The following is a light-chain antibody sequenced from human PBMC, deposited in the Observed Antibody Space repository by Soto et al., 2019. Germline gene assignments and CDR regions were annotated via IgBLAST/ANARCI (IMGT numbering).Light chain of an antibody. Sequence: QLVLTQPPSVSGAPGQRVTISCTGSSSNIGAGYDVHWYQQLPGTAPKLLIYGNSNRPSGVPDRFSGSKSGTSASLAITGLQAVDEAYYYCQSYDSSLSGYVVFGRGTKLTVL. J-gene: IGLJ2*01. CDR2: GNS. CDR3: QSYDSSLSGYVV. V-gene: IGLV1-40*01. CDR1: SSNIGAGYD.